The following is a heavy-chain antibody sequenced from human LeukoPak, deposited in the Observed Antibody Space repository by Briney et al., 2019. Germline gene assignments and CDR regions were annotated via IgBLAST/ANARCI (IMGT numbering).Heavy chain of an antibody. CDR3: ARALVVATRYAFDI. Sequence: PGGSLRLSCAASGFTVSSNYMIWLRQAPGKGLEWVSVIYSGGSTYYADSVKGRFTISRDNSKNTLYLQMNSLRAGDTAVYYCARALVVATRYAFDIWGEGTMVTVSS. D-gene: IGHD2-21*01. J-gene: IGHJ3*02. CDR1: GFTVSSNY. V-gene: IGHV3-53*01. CDR2: IYSGGST.